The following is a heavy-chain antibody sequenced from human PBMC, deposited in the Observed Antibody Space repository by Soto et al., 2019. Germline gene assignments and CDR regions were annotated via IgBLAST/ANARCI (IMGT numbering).Heavy chain of an antibody. V-gene: IGHV4-59*01. J-gene: IGHJ4*02. CDR1: GGSISSYY. CDR3: ARKNYYDTSGYPFDY. Sequence: SETLSLTCTVSGGSISSYYWSWIRQPPGKGLEWIGYIYFRGTTNYNPSLKSRVTMSADTSKNQFSLRLNSVTAADTAVYYCARKNYYDTSGYPFDYWGQGTLVTVSS. CDR2: IYFRGTT. D-gene: IGHD3-22*01.